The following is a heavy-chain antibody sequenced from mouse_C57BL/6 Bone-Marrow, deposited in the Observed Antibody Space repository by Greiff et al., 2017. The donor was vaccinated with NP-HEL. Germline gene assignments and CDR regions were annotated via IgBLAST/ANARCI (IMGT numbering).Heavy chain of an antibody. Sequence: VQLQQSGAELVRPGASVKLSCTVSGFNIKDDYMHWVKQRPEQGLEWIGWIDPENGDTEYASKFQGKATITADTSSNTAYLPLSSLTSEDTAVYSCTSCGSSPYAMDYWGQGTSVTVSS. J-gene: IGHJ4*01. CDR1: GFNIKDDY. CDR2: IDPENGDT. V-gene: IGHV14-4*01. D-gene: IGHD1-1*01. CDR3: TSCGSSPYAMDY.